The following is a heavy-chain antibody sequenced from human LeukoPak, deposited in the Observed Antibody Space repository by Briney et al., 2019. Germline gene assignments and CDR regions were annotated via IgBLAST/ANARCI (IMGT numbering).Heavy chain of an antibody. CDR3: TRKGSQWDFLVDY. CDR1: GFTFSSYW. D-gene: IGHD2/OR15-2a*01. Sequence: GSLRLSCAASGFTFSSYWMSWVRQAPGKGLEWVATIRQDGSQKYYVDSVKGRFTISRDNAKNSLYLQMNSLRAEDTAVYYCTRKGSQWDFLVDYWGQGTRVAVSP. V-gene: IGHV3-7*01. J-gene: IGHJ4*02. CDR2: IRQDGSQK.